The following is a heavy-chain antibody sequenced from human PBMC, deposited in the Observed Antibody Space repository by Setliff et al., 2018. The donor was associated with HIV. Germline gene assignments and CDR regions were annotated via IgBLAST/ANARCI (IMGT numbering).Heavy chain of an antibody. CDR3: ARVKRGTPPSY. V-gene: IGHV3-23*01. J-gene: IGHJ4*02. Sequence: PGGSLRLSCAASGFTFSTYAMSWVRQAPGKGLEWVSGISGGGYTTYYADSVKGRFTISRDNSKNTIYLQMNSLRAEDTGVYYCARVKRGTPPSYWGQGTLVTVSS. CDR2: ISGGGYTT. CDR1: GFTFSTYA.